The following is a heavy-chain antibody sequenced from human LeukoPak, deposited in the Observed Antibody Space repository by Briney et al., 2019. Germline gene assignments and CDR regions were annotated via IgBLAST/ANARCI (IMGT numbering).Heavy chain of an antibody. CDR1: GFTFSSYA. CDR3: AEVLRFLEWSHNLLDY. Sequence: GGSLRLSCAASGFTFSSYAMSWVRQAPGKGLEWVSAISGSGGSTYYADSVKGRFTISRDNSKNTLYLQMNSLRAEDTAVYYCAEVLRFLEWSHNLLDYWGQGTLVTVSS. CDR2: ISGSGGST. J-gene: IGHJ4*02. V-gene: IGHV3-23*01. D-gene: IGHD3-3*01.